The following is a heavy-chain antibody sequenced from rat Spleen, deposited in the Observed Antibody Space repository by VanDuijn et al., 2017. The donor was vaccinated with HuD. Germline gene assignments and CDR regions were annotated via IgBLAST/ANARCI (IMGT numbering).Heavy chain of an antibody. CDR2: ISTGGGNT. J-gene: IGHJ2*01. Sequence: EVQLVESGGGLVQPGRSMKLSCAASGFTFSNYYMAWVRQAPTKGLEWVASISTGGGNTYYRDSVKGRFTISRDNAKSTLYLQMDSLRSEDTATYYCARPSITTVPHYFDYWGQGVMVTVSS. CDR3: ARPSITTVPHYFDY. CDR1: GFTFSNYY. D-gene: IGHD1-1*01. V-gene: IGHV5-25*01.